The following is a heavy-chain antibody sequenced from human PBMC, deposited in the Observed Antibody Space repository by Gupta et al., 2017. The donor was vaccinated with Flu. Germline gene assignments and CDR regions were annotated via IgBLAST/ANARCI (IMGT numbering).Heavy chain of an antibody. CDR2: ISWNSGSI. D-gene: IGHD6-19*01. CDR1: RFTFDDYA. V-gene: IGHV3-9*01. Sequence: EVQLVESGGGLVQPGRSLRLSCAASRFTFDDYAMHWVRQAPGKGLEWVSGISWNSGSIGYADSVKGRFTISRDNAKNSLYLQMNSLRAEDTALYYCAKGPAVAAPFDYWGQGTLVTVSS. CDR3: AKGPAVAAPFDY. J-gene: IGHJ4*02.